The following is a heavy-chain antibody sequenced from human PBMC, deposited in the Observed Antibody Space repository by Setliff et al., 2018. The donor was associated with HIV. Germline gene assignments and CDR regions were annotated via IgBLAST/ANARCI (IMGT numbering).Heavy chain of an antibody. CDR2: IDSGGDT. CDR3: VRVGAYAAFDI. V-gene: IGHV3-23*01. Sequence: SLRLSCAASGFTFSTYAMTWVRQAPGKGLEWVSSIDSGGDTYYPGSVKGRFTISRDNAKSTLYLQMNSLRAEDTAVYYCVRVGAYAAFDIWGQGTMVTVSS. CDR1: GFTFSTYA. D-gene: IGHD3-10*01. J-gene: IGHJ3*02.